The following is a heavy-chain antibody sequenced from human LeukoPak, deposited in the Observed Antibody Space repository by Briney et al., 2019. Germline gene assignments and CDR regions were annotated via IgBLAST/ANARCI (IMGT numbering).Heavy chain of an antibody. J-gene: IGHJ4*02. CDR1: GGSFSGYY. CDR2: INHRGST. CDR3: AEIAAAGTLFDY. Sequence: SETLSLTCAVYGGSFSGYYWSWIRQPPGKGLEWIGEINHRGSTNYNPSLMSRVTMSVDTSKNQFSLKLSSVTAADTAVYYCAEIAAAGTLFDYWGQGTLVTVSS. D-gene: IGHD6-13*01. V-gene: IGHV4-34*01.